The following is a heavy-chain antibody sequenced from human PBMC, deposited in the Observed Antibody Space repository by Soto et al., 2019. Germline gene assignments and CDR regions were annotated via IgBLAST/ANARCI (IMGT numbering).Heavy chain of an antibody. J-gene: IGHJ6*02. Sequence: GGSLRLSCVASGLTFRSYAMHWVRQAPGKGPEWVAVISYDGSSKYYADSVKGRFTISRDNSKNTLYLQMNSLRAEDTAVYYCERDGRNINGNTQELGPMDVWGQGTTVTVSS. D-gene: IGHD1-7*01. V-gene: IGHV3-30-3*01. CDR3: ERDGRNINGNTQELGPMDV. CDR1: GLTFRSYA. CDR2: ISYDGSSK.